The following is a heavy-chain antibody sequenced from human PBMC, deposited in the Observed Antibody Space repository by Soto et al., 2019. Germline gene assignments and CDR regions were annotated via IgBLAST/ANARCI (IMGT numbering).Heavy chain of an antibody. CDR3: AREGSGYGWVSEHDAFDS. D-gene: IGHD6-13*01. CDR1: GFTFSSYW. CDR2: IKQDGSEK. J-gene: IGHJ3*02. V-gene: IGHV3-7*01. Sequence: EVQLVESGGGLVQPGGSLRLSCAASGFTFSSYWMSWVRQAPGKGLEWVANIKQDGSEKYYVDSVKGRFTISIDNAKNELYRQMNSLRAEDTAVYYCAREGSGYGWVSEHDAFDSWGQGTMVTVSS.